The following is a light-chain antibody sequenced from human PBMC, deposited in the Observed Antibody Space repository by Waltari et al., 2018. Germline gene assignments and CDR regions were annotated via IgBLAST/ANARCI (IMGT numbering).Light chain of an antibody. CDR2: WAG. CDR1: QGVSFLSREKKF. J-gene: IGKJ3*01. V-gene: IGKV4-1*01. Sequence: DTVLTQSPASLSVSLGERATITCTSSQGVSFLSREKKFLAWYQQKSRQTPKLLIYWAGVREAGVPDRFSGSGSGTNFTLTISSLQAEDAAVYYCQQYSTSPFTFGPGTTVEI. CDR3: QQYSTSPFT.